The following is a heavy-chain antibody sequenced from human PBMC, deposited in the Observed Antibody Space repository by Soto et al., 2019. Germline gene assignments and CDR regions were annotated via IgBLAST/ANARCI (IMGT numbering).Heavy chain of an antibody. CDR2: IWSGGSNE. CDR3: ARGPGPSYFDY. J-gene: IGHJ4*02. Sequence: QVQLVESGGGVVQPGRSLRLSCAASGFTFSSYGMHWVRQAPGKGLEWVAVIWSGGSNENYADSVKGRFTISRDNSKNMLYLQMNSLRAEDTAVYYGARGPGPSYFDYWGQGSLVTVSS. CDR1: GFTFSSYG. V-gene: IGHV3-33*01.